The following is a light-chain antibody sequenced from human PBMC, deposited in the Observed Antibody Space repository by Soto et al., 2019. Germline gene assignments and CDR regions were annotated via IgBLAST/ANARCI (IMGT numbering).Light chain of an antibody. Sequence: EIVLTQSPATLSLSRGERATLSCRASQSVRNYLAWYQQKPGQAPRLLIFDSSNRATGTPARFSGSESGTDFTLTISSLEPEDFAVYYCQQRDSWPRTFGQGTKVEIK. CDR1: QSVRNY. CDR3: QQRDSWPRT. V-gene: IGKV3-11*01. J-gene: IGKJ1*01. CDR2: DSS.